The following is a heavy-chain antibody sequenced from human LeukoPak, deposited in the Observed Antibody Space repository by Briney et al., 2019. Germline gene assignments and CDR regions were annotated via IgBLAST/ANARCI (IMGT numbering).Heavy chain of an antibody. D-gene: IGHD2-2*01. CDR2: IIPIFGTA. V-gene: IGHV1-69*05. Sequence: ASVKVSCKASGGTFSSYAISLVRQAPGQGLEWMGRIIPIFGTANYAQKFQGRVTITTDESTSTAYMELSSLRSEDTAVYYCARERDCSSTSCYDPWGQGTLVTVSS. CDR3: ARERDCSSTSCYDP. CDR1: GGTFSSYA. J-gene: IGHJ5*02.